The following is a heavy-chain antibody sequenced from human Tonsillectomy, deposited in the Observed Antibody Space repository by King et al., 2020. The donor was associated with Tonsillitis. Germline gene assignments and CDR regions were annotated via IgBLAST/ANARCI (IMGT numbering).Heavy chain of an antibody. CDR2: ISGSGGTT. Sequence: VQLVESGGGLVQPGGSLRLSCAGSGFTFSSYAMSWVRQAPGKGLKWVSGISGSGGTTYYAASVKGRFTISRDNSKNTLYLQMNSLRAEDTAVYYCAKDVAAFPSIVGTPGPVSWGQGTLVTVSS. CDR3: AKDVAAFPSIVGTPGPVS. J-gene: IGHJ5*02. D-gene: IGHD1-26*01. V-gene: IGHV3-23*04. CDR1: GFTFSSYA.